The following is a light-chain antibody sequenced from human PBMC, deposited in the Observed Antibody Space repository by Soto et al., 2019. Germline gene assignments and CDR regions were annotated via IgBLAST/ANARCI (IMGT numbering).Light chain of an antibody. J-gene: IGKJ4*01. CDR2: KAF. Sequence: DIQMTQSPSTLSASVGDRVTITCRASQSISSWLAWYKQKPGKAPKLLIYKAFILESGVPSRFSGSGSGTEFTLTISSLQPDDFATYYCQQYNSYSLTFGGGTKVEIK. CDR3: QQYNSYSLT. CDR1: QSISSW. V-gene: IGKV1-5*03.